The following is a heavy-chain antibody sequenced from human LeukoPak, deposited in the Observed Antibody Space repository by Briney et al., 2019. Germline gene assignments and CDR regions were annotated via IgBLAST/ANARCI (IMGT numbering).Heavy chain of an antibody. J-gene: IGHJ6*02. D-gene: IGHD2-2*01. V-gene: IGHV4-34*01. CDR2: ISHSGNA. CDR1: GASFNDYY. CDR3: ARVPAVDGNYYYYYGLDV. Sequence: SETLSLTCAVYGASFNDYYWWSWIRQPPGKGLEWIGEISHSGNAKYAPSLKSRVTISLDTSKNQFSLKVNSLTAADTAVYYCARVPAVDGNYYYYYGLDVWGQGTTVTVSS.